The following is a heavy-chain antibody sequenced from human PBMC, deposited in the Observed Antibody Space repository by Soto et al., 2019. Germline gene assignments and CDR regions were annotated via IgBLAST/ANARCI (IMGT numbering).Heavy chain of an antibody. Sequence: GGSLRLSCAASGFTFSSYAMSWVRQAPGKGLEWVSAISGSGGSTYYADSVKGRFTISRDNSKNTLYLQMNSLRAEDTAVYYCAKIFPPYYDLWSGYYTGIHFDYWGQGTLVTVSS. CDR1: GFTFSSYA. D-gene: IGHD3-3*01. J-gene: IGHJ4*02. V-gene: IGHV3-23*01. CDR3: AKIFPPYYDLWSGYYTGIHFDY. CDR2: ISGSGGST.